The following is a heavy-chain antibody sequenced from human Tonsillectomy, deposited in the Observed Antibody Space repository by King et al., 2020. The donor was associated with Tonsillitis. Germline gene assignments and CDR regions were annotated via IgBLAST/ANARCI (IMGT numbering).Heavy chain of an antibody. J-gene: IGHJ2*01. CDR2: IISNGGST. D-gene: IGHD3-16*01. CDR3: ARVPKFGLWYFDL. V-gene: IGHV3-64*01. CDR1: GFTFSSYA. Sequence: VQLVESGGGLVQPGGSLRLSCAASGFTFSSYAMHWVRQAPGKGLEYVSAIISNGGSTYYANSLKGRFTISRDNSKNTLYLQMGSLRAEDMAVYYCARVPKFGLWYFDLWGRGTLVTVSS.